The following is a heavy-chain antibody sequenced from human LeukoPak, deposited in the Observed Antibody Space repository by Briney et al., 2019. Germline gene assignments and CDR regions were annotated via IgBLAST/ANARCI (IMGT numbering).Heavy chain of an antibody. CDR3: ARDQGLGDAFDI. D-gene: IGHD3/OR15-3a*01. Sequence: SETLSLTCTVSGGSISSGGYYWSWIRQHPGKGLEWIGYIYYSGSTYYNPSLKSRVTISVDTSKNQFSLKLSSVTAADRAVYYCARDQGLGDAFDIWGQGTMVTVSS. V-gene: IGHV4-31*02. CDR1: GGSISSGGYY. J-gene: IGHJ3*02. CDR2: IYYSGST.